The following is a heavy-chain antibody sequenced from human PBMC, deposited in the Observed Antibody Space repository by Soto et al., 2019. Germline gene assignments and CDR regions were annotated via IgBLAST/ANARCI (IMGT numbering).Heavy chain of an antibody. Sequence: SETLSLTCAVYGGSFSGYYWSWIRQPPGKGLEWIGEINHSGSTNYNPSLKSRVTISVDTSKNQFSLKLSSVTAADTAVYYCARGINWNRYGMDVWGQGTTVTVSS. CDR3: ARGINWNRYGMDV. CDR2: INHSGST. V-gene: IGHV4-34*01. CDR1: GGSFSGYY. J-gene: IGHJ6*02. D-gene: IGHD1-1*01.